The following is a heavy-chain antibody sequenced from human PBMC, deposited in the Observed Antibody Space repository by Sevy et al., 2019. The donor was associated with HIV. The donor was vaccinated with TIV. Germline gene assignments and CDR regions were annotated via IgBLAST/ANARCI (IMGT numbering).Heavy chain of an antibody. CDR2: ISYDGSNK. J-gene: IGHJ4*02. CDR3: ARDVGVLRYFDWLSAAEYFDY. D-gene: IGHD3-9*01. Sequence: GGSLRLSCAASGFTFSSYAMHWVRQAPGKGLEWVAVISYDGSNKYYADSVKDRFTISRDNSKNTLYLQMNSHRAEDTDVYYSARDVGVLRYFDWLSAAEYFDYWGQGTLVTVSS. V-gene: IGHV3-30-3*01. CDR1: GFTFSSYA.